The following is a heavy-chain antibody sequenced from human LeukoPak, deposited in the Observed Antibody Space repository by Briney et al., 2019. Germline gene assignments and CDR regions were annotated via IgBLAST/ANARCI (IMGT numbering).Heavy chain of an antibody. CDR3: AKDDSSSWLFDY. J-gene: IGHJ4*02. V-gene: IGHV3-30*18. CDR1: GFTFSSYG. CDR2: ISYDGSNK. Sequence: GGSLRLSCAASGFTFSSYGMHWVRQAPGKGLEWVAVISYDGSNKYYADSVKGRFTISRDNSKNTLYLQMNSLRAEDTAVYYCAKDDSSSWLFDYWGQGTLVTVSS. D-gene: IGHD6-13*01.